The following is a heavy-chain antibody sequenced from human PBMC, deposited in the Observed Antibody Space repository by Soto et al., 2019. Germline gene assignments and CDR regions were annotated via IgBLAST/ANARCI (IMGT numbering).Heavy chain of an antibody. V-gene: IGHV4-39*01. J-gene: IGHJ5*02. CDR2: IYYSGST. Sequence: SETLSLTCTVSGVSITSSSYYWGWIRQPPGKGLEWIGSIYYSGSTYYNPSLKSRVTMSVHTSKNQFSLKLSSATAADTAAYYCARHVGRFGENSRFDPWGQGTLVPVSS. CDR3: ARHVGRFGENSRFDP. CDR1: GVSITSSSYY. D-gene: IGHD3-10*01.